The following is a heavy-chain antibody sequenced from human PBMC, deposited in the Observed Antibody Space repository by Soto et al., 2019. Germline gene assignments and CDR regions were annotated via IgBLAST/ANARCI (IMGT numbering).Heavy chain of an antibody. V-gene: IGHV4-59*12. D-gene: IGHD6-6*01. J-gene: IGHJ4*02. CDR2: IYHSGTT. CDR1: GGSISSYY. Sequence: SETLSLTCTVSGGSISSYYWTWIRQPPGKGLEWIGYIYHSGTTTYNPSLKSRVSISVDTSRNQFSLRLSSVTAADTAVYYCARESVYSSSSLTFDYWGQGTLVTVSS. CDR3: ARESVYSSSSLTFDY.